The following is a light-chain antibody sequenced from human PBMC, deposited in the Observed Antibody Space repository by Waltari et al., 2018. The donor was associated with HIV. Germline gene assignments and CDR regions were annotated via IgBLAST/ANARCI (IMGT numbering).Light chain of an antibody. Sequence: QSVLTQPPSVSGTPGQRVTIPCSGSSSNIGATAASWDQQFPGTAPKLLNYSKKQRPSGVPDRFSGSKSGTSASLAISGLQSEDEANYYCATLDDSLNGPVFGGGTKVTVL. J-gene: IGLJ2*01. CDR1: SSNIGATA. V-gene: IGLV1-44*01. CDR3: ATLDDSLNGPV. CDR2: SKK.